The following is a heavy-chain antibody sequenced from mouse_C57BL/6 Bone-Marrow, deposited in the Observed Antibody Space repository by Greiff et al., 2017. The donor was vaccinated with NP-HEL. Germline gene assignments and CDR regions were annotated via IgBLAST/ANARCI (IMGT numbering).Heavy chain of an antibody. CDR1: GFTFSDYG. CDR2: ISNLAYSI. Sequence: DVHLVESGGGLVQPGGSLKLSCAASGFTFSDYGMAWVRQAPRKGPEWVAFISNLAYSIYYADTVTGRFTISRENAKNTLYLEMSSLRSEDTAMYYCARHDYGSSYAYWGQGTLVTVSA. J-gene: IGHJ3*01. CDR3: ARHDYGSSYAY. D-gene: IGHD1-1*01. V-gene: IGHV5-15*01.